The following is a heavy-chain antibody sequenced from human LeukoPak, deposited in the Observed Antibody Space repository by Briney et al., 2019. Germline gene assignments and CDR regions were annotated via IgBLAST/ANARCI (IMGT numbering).Heavy chain of an antibody. CDR1: GGTFSSYA. CDR2: IIPIFETA. CDR3: ARGAMGVREYFQH. Sequence: GSSVKVSCKASGGTFSSYAISWVRQAPGQGLEWMGGIIPIFETANYAQNFQGRVTITADESTNTVYMELGSLRSEDTAVYYCARGAMGVREYFQHWGQGTLVTVSS. J-gene: IGHJ1*01. V-gene: IGHV1-69*01. D-gene: IGHD2-8*01.